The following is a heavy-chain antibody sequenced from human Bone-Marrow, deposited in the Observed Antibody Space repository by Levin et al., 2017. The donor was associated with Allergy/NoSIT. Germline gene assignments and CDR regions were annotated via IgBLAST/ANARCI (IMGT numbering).Heavy chain of an antibody. CDR2: ISSSDNTI. CDR3: ARTVWDDSDAWGMDV. V-gene: IGHV3-48*03. Sequence: GGSLRLSCAASGFTFSSYQMNWVRQTPGKGLEWLSYISSSDNTIYYADSVEGRFTISRDNAKSSLYLQMNSLRADDTAVYYCARTVWDDSDAWGMDVWGQGTTVTVSS. CDR1: GFTFSSYQ. J-gene: IGHJ6*02. D-gene: IGHD4/OR15-4a*01.